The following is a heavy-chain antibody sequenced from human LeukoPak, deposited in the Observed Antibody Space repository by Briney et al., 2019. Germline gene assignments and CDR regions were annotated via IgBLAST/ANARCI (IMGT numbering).Heavy chain of an antibody. CDR3: ARQSIAAAGTSYFDY. D-gene: IGHD6-13*01. V-gene: IGHV4-59*04. CDR2: IYYSGST. CDR1: GGSISSYY. J-gene: IGHJ4*02. Sequence: PSETLSLTCTVSGGSISSYYWSWIRQPPGKGLEWIGYIYYSGSTYYNPSLKSRVTISVDTSKNQFSLKLCSVTAADTAVYYCARQSIAAAGTSYFDYWGQGTPVTVSS.